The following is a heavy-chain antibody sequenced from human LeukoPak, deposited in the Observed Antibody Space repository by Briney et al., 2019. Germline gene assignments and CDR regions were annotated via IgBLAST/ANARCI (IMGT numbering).Heavy chain of an antibody. D-gene: IGHD1-26*01. J-gene: IGHJ5*02. Sequence: GGSLRLSCAASGFTFATYAMSWVRQAPGKGLECVSSISGSGGSTYYADSVKGRFTISRDNSKNTLYLQMNSLRAEDTAVYYCAKDRQWELLSSPNWFDPWGQGTLVTVSS. CDR1: GFTFATYA. CDR2: ISGSGGST. CDR3: AKDRQWELLSSPNWFDP. V-gene: IGHV3-23*01.